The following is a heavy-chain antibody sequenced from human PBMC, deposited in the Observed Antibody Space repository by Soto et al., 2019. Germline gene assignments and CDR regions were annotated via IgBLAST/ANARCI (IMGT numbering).Heavy chain of an antibody. V-gene: IGHV3-23*01. CDR3: ARAIVGPTTTGWLDP. J-gene: IGHJ5*02. CDR2: ISGDGGTT. Sequence: LRLSCAASVFPFSEYWINWVRQAPGMGLEWVSSISGDGGTTYYADSVKGRFTISRDSSKNTLYLQMNSLRVEDTAVYYCARAIVGPTTTGWLDPWGQGTLVTVSS. CDR1: VFPFSEYW. D-gene: IGHD1-26*01.